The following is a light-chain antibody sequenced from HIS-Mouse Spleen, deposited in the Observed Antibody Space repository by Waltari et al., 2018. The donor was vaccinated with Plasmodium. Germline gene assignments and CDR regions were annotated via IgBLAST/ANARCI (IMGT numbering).Light chain of an antibody. CDR3: QQYGSSPIT. CDR1: QCVSNRY. Sequence: EIVLTQSPGTLSLSPGERATLSCRTSQCVSNRYLAWYQQKPGQAPRHLILGASSRATGIPDRFSGSGSGTDFTLTISRLGPEDFAVYYCQQYGSSPITFGQGTRLEIK. J-gene: IGKJ5*01. V-gene: IGKV3-20*01. CDR2: GAS.